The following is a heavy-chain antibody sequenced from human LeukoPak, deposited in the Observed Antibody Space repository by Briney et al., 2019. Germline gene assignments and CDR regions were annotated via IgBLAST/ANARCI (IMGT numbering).Heavy chain of an antibody. CDR3: ARGKQQLGFDY. Sequence: SETLSLTCTVSGGAISSYYWSWIRQPAGKGLEWIGLIFASGSTNYKPSLKSRVTMSVDTSKNQFSLKLSSVTAADTAVYYCARGKQQLGFDYWGQETLVTVSS. D-gene: IGHD6-13*01. CDR1: GGAISSYY. CDR2: IFASGST. V-gene: IGHV4-4*07. J-gene: IGHJ4*02.